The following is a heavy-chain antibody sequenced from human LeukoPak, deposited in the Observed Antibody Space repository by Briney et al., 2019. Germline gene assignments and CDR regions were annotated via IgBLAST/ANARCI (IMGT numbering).Heavy chain of an antibody. J-gene: IGHJ4*02. V-gene: IGHV3-23*01. CDR2: ITGPGEGT. CDR3: ARRIYGWNQIDS. Sequence: QPGGSLRLSCAVSGFSFRDYAMSWVRQAPGKGLEWVSAITGPGEGTFYADSVKGRFTISRDNSRDILYLQMNSLRAEDTAVYYWARRIYGWNQIDSGGRGPWVPVS. CDR1: GFSFRDYA. D-gene: IGHD1-1*01.